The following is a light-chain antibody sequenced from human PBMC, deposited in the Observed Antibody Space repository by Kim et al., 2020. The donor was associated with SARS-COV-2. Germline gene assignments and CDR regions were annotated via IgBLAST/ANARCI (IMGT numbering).Light chain of an antibody. V-gene: IGLV3-19*01. Sequence: ALGHTGRITCQGDSLRSYYATWYQQKPGQAPIVVIYGKNNRPSGIPDRFSGSSSGNTASLTITGTQAGDEADYYCNSRDSNDNVVFGGGTQLTVL. CDR3: NSRDSNDNVV. CDR1: SLRSYY. CDR2: GKN. J-gene: IGLJ2*01.